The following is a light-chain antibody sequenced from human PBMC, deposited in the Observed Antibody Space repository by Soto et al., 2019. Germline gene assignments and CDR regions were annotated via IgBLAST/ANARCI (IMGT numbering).Light chain of an antibody. CDR3: QQSYSTTTT. Sequence: DLQMTQSPSSLSASVGDRVTITCRASQSISSYLNWYQQKPGKAPKLLIYAASSLQSGVPSRFSGSGSGTDFTLTISSLQPEDFATYYCQQSYSTTTTFGQGTKLEIK. V-gene: IGKV1-39*01. J-gene: IGKJ2*01. CDR2: AAS. CDR1: QSISSY.